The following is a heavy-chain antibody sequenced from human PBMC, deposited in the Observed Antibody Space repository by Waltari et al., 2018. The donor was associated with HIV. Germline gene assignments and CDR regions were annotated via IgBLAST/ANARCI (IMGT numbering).Heavy chain of an antibody. J-gene: IGHJ5*02. CDR1: GGSVFSSVSY. CDR2: LYYTGNT. D-gene: IGHD2-15*01. V-gene: IGHV4-39*01. CDR3: ARLDCSGGTCSPFDP. Sequence: QLQLQESGPGLVKPSETLSLTCTVSGGSVFSSVSYRGWLRQPPGRGLEWIGTLYYTGNTYYNPSLQSRVTISVGVSKNQFSLKLGSVSASDTAVYYCARLDCSGGTCSPFDPWGQGTLVTVSS.